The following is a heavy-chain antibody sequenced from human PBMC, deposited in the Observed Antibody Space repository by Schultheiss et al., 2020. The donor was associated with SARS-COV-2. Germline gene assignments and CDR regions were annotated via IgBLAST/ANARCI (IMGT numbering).Heavy chain of an antibody. CDR1: GGTFSSYA. CDR2: ISAYNGNT. J-gene: IGHJ4*02. Sequence: ASVKVSCKASGGTFSSYAISWVRQAPGQGLEWMGGISAYNGNTNYAQKFQDRVTMTRDTSISTAYMELSSLRSEDTAVYYCAAYSGSHYWGQGTLVTVSS. CDR3: AAYSGSHY. D-gene: IGHD1-26*01. V-gene: IGHV1-18*01.